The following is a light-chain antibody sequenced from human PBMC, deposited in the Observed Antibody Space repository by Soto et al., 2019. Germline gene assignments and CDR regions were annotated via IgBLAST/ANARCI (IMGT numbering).Light chain of an antibody. J-gene: IGLJ1*01. V-gene: IGLV2-8*01. CDR1: SSDVGRYNY. Sequence: QSVLTQPPSASGSPGQSVTISCIGTSSDVGRYNYVSWYQHHPGKAPKLIIYEVTKRPSGAPDRFSGSKSGNTASLTVSGLQADDEADYYCNSYVGSNNYVFGTGTKLTVL. CDR3: NSYVGSNNYV. CDR2: EVT.